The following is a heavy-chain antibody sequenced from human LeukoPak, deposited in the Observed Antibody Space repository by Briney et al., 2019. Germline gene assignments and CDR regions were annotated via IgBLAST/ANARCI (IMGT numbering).Heavy chain of an antibody. CDR1: GGSISSGDYY. D-gene: IGHD3-22*01. Sequence: SVTLSLTCTVSGGSISSGDYYWSWIRQPPGKGLEWIGYIYYSGSTYYNPSLKSRVTISVDTSKNQFSLKLSSVAAADTAVYYCARAVTYYYDSSGYYPDYWGQGTLVTVSS. CDR2: IYYSGST. J-gene: IGHJ4*02. V-gene: IGHV4-30-4*01. CDR3: ARAVTYYYDSSGYYPDY.